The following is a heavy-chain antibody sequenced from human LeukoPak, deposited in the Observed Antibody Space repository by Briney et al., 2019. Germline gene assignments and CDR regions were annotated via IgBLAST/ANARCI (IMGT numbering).Heavy chain of an antibody. V-gene: IGHV1-24*01. CDR2: FDPEDGET. D-gene: IGHD6-19*01. Sequence: EASVKVSCKVSGYTLTELSMHWVRQAPGKGLEWMGGFDPEDGETIYAQKFQGRVTMTEDTSTDTAYMELRSLRSDDTAVYYCAREISSGRGGWFDPWGQGTLVTVSS. J-gene: IGHJ5*02. CDR1: GYTLTELS. CDR3: AREISSGRGGWFDP.